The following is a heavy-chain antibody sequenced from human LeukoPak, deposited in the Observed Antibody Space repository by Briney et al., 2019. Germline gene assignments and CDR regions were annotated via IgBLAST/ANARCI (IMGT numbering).Heavy chain of an antibody. D-gene: IGHD6-13*01. V-gene: IGHV3-11*04. CDR3: AKDATAVVGTVYMDV. CDR2: ISNIGDII. Sequence: GGSLRLSCAASGFIFSDHYMGWIRQAPGKGLEWISHISNIGDIIHYADSVEGRFTISRDNAKNSLYLQMNSLRAEDTAVYYCAKDATAVVGTVYMDVWGKGTTVTISS. CDR1: GFIFSDHY. J-gene: IGHJ6*03.